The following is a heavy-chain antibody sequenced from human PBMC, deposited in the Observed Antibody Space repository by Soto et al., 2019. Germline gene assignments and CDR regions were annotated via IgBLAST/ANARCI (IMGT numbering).Heavy chain of an antibody. CDR3: ANLVVVAATYAKYFDY. Sequence: ASVKVSCKVSGYTLTELSMHWVRQAPGKGLEWMGGFDPEDGETIYAQKFQGRVTMTEDTSTDTAYMELSSLRSEDTAVYYCANLVVVAATYAKYFDYWGQGTLVTVSS. CDR1: GYTLTELS. CDR2: FDPEDGET. V-gene: IGHV1-24*01. D-gene: IGHD2-15*01. J-gene: IGHJ4*02.